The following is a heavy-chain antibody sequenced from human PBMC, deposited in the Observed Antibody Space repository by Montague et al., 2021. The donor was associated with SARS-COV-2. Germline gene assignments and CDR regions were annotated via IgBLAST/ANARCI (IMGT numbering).Heavy chain of an antibody. J-gene: IGHJ5*02. CDR1: GASFSNYY. V-gene: IGHV4-59*01. CDR2: IYYTGTT. D-gene: IGHD2-15*01. CDR3: ARDAYCSGGTCYSSGPNWFDP. Sequence: SETLSLTCTVSGASFSNYYWSWIRQPPGKGLEWIGYIYYTGTTNYNPSLKSRVTISVDTSKTQFSLKLTSVTAADTAVYYCARDAYCSGGTCYSSGPNWFDPWGQGTLVTVSS.